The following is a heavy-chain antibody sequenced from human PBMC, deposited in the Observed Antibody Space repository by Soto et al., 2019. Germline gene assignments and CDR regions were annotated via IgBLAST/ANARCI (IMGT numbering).Heavy chain of an antibody. CDR2: ISGSGGST. D-gene: IGHD4-17*01. CDR1: GFTFSSYA. J-gene: IGHJ4*02. Sequence: EVQLLESGGGLVQPGGSLRLSCAASGFTFSSYAMSWVRQAPGKGLEWVSAISGSGGSTYYADSVKGRFTISRDNSKNTLYLQMNSLRAEDTAVYYCANPKHYGDYVRDYWGQGTLVTVSS. CDR3: ANPKHYGDYVRDY. V-gene: IGHV3-23*01.